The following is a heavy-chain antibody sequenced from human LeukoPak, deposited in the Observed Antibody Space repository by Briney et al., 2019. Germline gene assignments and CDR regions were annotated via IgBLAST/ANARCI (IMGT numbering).Heavy chain of an antibody. Sequence: GGSLRLSCVVSRFTVSSNYMSWVRQAPGKGLEWVSVIYSGGSTYYADSVEGRFTISRDNSKNTLYLQTNSLRAEDTAVYYCARDSGQQGDYWGQGTLVTVSS. J-gene: IGHJ4*02. D-gene: IGHD6-13*01. CDR1: RFTVSSNY. CDR3: ARDSGQQGDY. CDR2: IYSGGST. V-gene: IGHV3-66*01.